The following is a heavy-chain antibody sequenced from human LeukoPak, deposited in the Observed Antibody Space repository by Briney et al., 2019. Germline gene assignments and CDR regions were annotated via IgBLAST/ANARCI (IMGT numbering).Heavy chain of an antibody. V-gene: IGHV1-8*01. Sequence: ASVKVSCKAFEYTFTSYDINWVRQATGQGLEWMGWMNPNSGNTGYAQKFQGRVTMTRNTSISTAYMELSSLTSEDTAVYYCARRAYGSGSYPFDPWGQGTLVTVSS. CDR1: EYTFTSYD. CDR2: MNPNSGNT. D-gene: IGHD3-10*01. CDR3: ARRAYGSGSYPFDP. J-gene: IGHJ5*02.